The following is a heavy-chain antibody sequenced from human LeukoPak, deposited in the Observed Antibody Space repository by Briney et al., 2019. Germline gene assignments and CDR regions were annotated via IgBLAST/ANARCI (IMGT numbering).Heavy chain of an antibody. D-gene: IGHD2-15*01. CDR2: ISSSGDST. J-gene: IGHJ4*02. V-gene: IGHV3-23*01. CDR1: GFTFSSYA. Sequence: AGGSLTLSCAASGFTFSSYAMSWVRQAPGKGLEWVSTISSSGDSTYYADSVKGRFTISRDNSKNTLYLQMSSLRAEDTAVYYCAKAKYCSAGTCYFDYWGQGTLVTVSS. CDR3: AKAKYCSAGTCYFDY.